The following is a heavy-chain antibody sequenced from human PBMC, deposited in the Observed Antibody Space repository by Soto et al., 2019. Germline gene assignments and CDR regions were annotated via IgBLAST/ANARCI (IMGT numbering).Heavy chain of an antibody. J-gene: IGHJ6*02. Sequence: GRAARLKCTSPAIHWVRQARGQRLEWVGWIVVGSDNTNYAQKFQERVTITRDLSTNTIYMDLSGLRSEDTAVYYCAASPTFSQNYYFAAMDVWG. V-gene: IGHV1-58*02. CDR1: RLKCTSPA. CDR3: AASPTFSQNYYFAAMDV. CDR2: IVVGSDNT.